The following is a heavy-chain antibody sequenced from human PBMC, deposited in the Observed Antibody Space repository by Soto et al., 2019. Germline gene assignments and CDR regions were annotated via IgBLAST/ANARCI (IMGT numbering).Heavy chain of an antibody. CDR2: INPDNGNT. CDR3: ARGIAKGQLDP. D-gene: IGHD2-15*01. Sequence: ASVKVSCKASGYTFTRYTMNWVRQAPGQRLEWMGWINPDNGNTKSSQKFQDRVIITRDTSASTAYMDLSSLRSEDTAVYYCARGIAKGQLDPWGQGNLVTXSS. V-gene: IGHV1-3*01. J-gene: IGHJ5*02. CDR1: GYTFTRYT.